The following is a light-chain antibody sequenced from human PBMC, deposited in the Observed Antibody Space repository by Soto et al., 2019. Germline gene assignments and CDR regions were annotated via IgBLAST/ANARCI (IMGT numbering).Light chain of an antibody. CDR2: DAS. CDR3: QQYGSSPT. J-gene: IGKJ1*01. V-gene: IGKV3D-20*01. Sequence: IVLTQSPATLSLSPGERATLSCGASQSVNNYYLAWYQQKPGQAPRLLIYDASTRPTRIPDRFSGSGSGTDFTLTISRLEPEDFAVYYCQQYGSSPTFGQGTKVEIK. CDR1: QSVNNYY.